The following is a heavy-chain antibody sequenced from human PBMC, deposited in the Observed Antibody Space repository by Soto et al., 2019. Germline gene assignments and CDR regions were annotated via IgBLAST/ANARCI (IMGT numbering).Heavy chain of an antibody. J-gene: IGHJ6*02. CDR3: ARGQLVWYGDLTPYHRDMDV. Sequence: QVQLQQWGAGLLRPSETLSLTCALYGGSFDDFYWSWVRQSPGKGLEWVGEISHDGGTNYSPSLASRVSISVDTSKNQFSLHLRSVTAADTGLYYCARGQLVWYGDLTPYHRDMDVWGQGTTVTVSS. D-gene: IGHD3-10*01. CDR1: GGSFDDFY. CDR2: ISHDGGT. V-gene: IGHV4-34*02.